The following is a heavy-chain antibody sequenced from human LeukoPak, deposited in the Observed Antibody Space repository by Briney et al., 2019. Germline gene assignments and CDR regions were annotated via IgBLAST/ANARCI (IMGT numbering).Heavy chain of an antibody. J-gene: IGHJ4*02. D-gene: IGHD3-10*01. V-gene: IGHV1-3*01. CDR2: IDAGNGRT. Sequence: ASVKVSCKATQYSFSDYAIHWVRQAPGQRLEWMGWIDAGNGRTKYSQSFQGRLTIIRDTSATTVYMELSGLTSEDTATYYCARGRWTGVARGSYYFDYWGQGALVSVST. CDR3: ARGRWTGVARGSYYFDY. CDR1: QYSFSDYA.